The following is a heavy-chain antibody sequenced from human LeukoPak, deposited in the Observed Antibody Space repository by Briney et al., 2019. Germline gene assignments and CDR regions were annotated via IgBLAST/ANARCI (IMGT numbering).Heavy chain of an antibody. CDR1: GGSISNSRYY. CDR3: ASTYCSGGSCYFDY. D-gene: IGHD2-15*01. J-gene: IGHJ4*02. CDR2: IYYSGST. Sequence: SETLSLTCTVSGGSISNSRYYWGWIRQPPGKGPVWIGSIYYSGSTYYNPSLKSRVTISVDTSKNQFSLKLSSVTAADTAVYYCASTYCSGGSCYFDYWGQGTLVIVSS. V-gene: IGHV4-39*01.